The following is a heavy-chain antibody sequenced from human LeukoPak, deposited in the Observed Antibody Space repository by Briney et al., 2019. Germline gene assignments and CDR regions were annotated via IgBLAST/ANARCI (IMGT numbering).Heavy chain of an antibody. CDR3: ARKPWTSTYSGPYYYYMDV. D-gene: IGHD5-12*01. CDR2: IYYSGST. V-gene: IGHV4-39*01. J-gene: IGHJ6*03. CDR1: GGSISSSNYY. Sequence: SETLSLTCTVAGGSISSSNYYWGWIRQPPGKGLEWIGSIYYSGSTYYNPSLKSRVTISVDTSNNQFSLKLTSVTAADTAVYYCARKPWTSTYSGPYYYYMDVWGKGTTVTVSS.